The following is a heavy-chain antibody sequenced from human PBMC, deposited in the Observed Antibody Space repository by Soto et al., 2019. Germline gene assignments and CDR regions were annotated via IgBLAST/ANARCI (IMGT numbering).Heavy chain of an antibody. J-gene: IGHJ4*02. V-gene: IGHV4-59*01. CDR1: GGSISSYY. Sequence: QVQLQESGPGLVKPSETLSLTCTVSGGSISSYYWSWIRQPPGKGLEWIGYIYYSGSTNYNPSLKSRVTISVDTSKNQFSLKLSSVTAADTAVYYCARDFRHYDFWSGYLCYFDYWGQGTLVTVSS. D-gene: IGHD3-3*01. CDR2: IYYSGST. CDR3: ARDFRHYDFWSGYLCYFDY.